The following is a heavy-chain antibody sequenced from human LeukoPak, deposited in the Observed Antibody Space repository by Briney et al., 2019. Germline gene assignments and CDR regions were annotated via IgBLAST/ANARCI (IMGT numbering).Heavy chain of an antibody. CDR1: GFTFSSYA. Sequence: PGGSLRLSCAASGFTFSSYAMHWVRQAPGKGLEWVAVISYDGSNKYYADSVKGRFTISRDNSKNTLYLQMNSLRAEDTAVYYCARALSGIAAAGGMVYWGQGTLVTVSS. CDR2: ISYDGSNK. V-gene: IGHV3-30*04. J-gene: IGHJ4*02. CDR3: ARALSGIAAAGGMVY. D-gene: IGHD6-13*01.